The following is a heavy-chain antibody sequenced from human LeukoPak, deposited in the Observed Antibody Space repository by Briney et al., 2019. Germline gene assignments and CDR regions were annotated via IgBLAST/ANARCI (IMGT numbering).Heavy chain of an antibody. Sequence: ASVKVSCKASGYTFTGYYMHWVRQAPGQGLEWMGWINPNTGGTSYAQKLQGRVTMTKDTSITTAYMELNRLRSDDTAVYYCARGGGSGSYPNQYNWFDPWGQGTLVTVSS. J-gene: IGHJ5*02. D-gene: IGHD3-10*01. CDR2: INPNTGGT. V-gene: IGHV1-2*02. CDR1: GYTFTGYY. CDR3: ARGGGSGSYPNQYNWFDP.